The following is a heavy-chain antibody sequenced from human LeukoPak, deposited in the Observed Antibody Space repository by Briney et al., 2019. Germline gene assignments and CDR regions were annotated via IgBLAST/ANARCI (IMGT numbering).Heavy chain of an antibody. D-gene: IGHD4-17*01. CDR1: GFTFSSYS. J-gene: IGHJ4*02. CDR3: ARSVYGDYDNVY. CDR2: ISYSSSTI. Sequence: GGSLKLSCAASGFTFSSYSMNWVRQAPGKGLEWVSYISYSSSTIYYADSVKGRFTISRDNAKNSLYLQMNSLRDEDTAVYYCARSVYGDYDNVYWGQGTLVTVSS. V-gene: IGHV3-48*02.